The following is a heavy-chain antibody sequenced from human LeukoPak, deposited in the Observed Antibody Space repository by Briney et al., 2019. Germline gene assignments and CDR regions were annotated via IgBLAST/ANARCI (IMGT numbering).Heavy chain of an antibody. CDR1: GFTFSTYA. V-gene: IGHV3-23*01. CDR2: IGGRGVST. CDR3: VNSCDILTGYYDY. Sequence: AGGSLRPSCAASGFTFSTYAMSWVRQAPGKGLEWVSAIGGRGVSTSYADSVRGRFTISRDNSKNTLYLQMSSLRAEDTAVYYCVNSCDILTGYYDYWGQGTLVTVSS. D-gene: IGHD3-9*01. J-gene: IGHJ4*02.